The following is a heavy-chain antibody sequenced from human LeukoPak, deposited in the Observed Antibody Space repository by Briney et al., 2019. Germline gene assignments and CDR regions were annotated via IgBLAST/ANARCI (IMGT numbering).Heavy chain of an antibody. D-gene: IGHD3-3*01. Sequence: GGSLRLSCAASGFTFSSYEMNWVRQAPGKGLEWVSYISSSGSTIYYADSVKGRFTISRDNAKNSLYLQMNSLRAEDTAVYYCARDKGLGDFWSGYYTGAFDIWGQGTMVTVSS. V-gene: IGHV3-48*03. CDR2: ISSSGSTI. J-gene: IGHJ3*02. CDR3: ARDKGLGDFWSGYYTGAFDI. CDR1: GFTFSSYE.